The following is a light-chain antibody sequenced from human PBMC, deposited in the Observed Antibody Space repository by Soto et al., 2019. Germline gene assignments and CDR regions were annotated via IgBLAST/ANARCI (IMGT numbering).Light chain of an antibody. V-gene: IGKV3-15*01. CDR3: QQYNKWPLT. Sequence: EIVMTQSPATLSVSPGERATLSCRASQSVSSNLAWYQQKFGQAPRLLIYGASTRATGIPARFSGSGSGTEFSLTISSLQSEDFAVYYCQQYNKWPLTFGGGTKVDIK. CDR2: GAS. CDR1: QSVSSN. J-gene: IGKJ4*01.